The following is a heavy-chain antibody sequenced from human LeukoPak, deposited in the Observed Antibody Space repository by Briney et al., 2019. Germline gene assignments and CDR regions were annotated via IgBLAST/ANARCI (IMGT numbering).Heavy chain of an antibody. V-gene: IGHV4-61*02. CDR1: GDSISSGSYY. CDR2: IYTSGST. Sequence: SQTLSLTCTVSGDSISSGSYYWSWIRQPAGKGLEWIGRIYTSGSTIYNPSLKSRVTISVDTSKNQFSLKLTSVTAADTAVYYCGREMGQQLAFYYYYFLRVWGKGATV. J-gene: IGHJ6*03. CDR3: GREMGQQLAFYYYYFLRV. D-gene: IGHD6-13*01.